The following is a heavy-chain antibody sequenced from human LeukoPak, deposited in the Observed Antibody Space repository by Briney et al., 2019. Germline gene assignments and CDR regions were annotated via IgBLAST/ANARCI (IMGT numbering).Heavy chain of an antibody. CDR3: AKYGSSWYGYYYYCMDV. V-gene: IGHV3-23*01. J-gene: IGHJ6*03. Sequence: GGALRLSYAASGFTFSSYVMRWAREARGGGLEWVSAITRSGGSTYYADYEKGRFTISKDNSKNTLYLQMNNLVVEDTDVYSCAKYGSSWYGYYYYCMDVWGKGTTVTVSS. CDR2: ITRSGGST. D-gene: IGHD6-13*01. CDR1: GFTFSSYV.